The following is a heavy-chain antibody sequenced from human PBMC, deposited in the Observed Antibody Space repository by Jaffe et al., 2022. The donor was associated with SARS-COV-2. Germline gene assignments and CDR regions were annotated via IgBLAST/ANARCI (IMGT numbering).Heavy chain of an antibody. CDR2: ISGSGGST. D-gene: IGHD2-21*02. V-gene: IGHV3-23*01. J-gene: IGHJ4*02. Sequence: EVQLLESGGGLVQPGGSLRLSCAASGFTFSSYAMSWVRQAPGKGLEWVSAISGSGGSTYYADSVKGRFTISRDNSKNTLYLQMNSLRAEDTAVYYCAKGHRGAVVVTAIVDYWGQGTLVTVSS. CDR3: AKGHRGAVVVTAIVDY. CDR1: GFTFSSYA.